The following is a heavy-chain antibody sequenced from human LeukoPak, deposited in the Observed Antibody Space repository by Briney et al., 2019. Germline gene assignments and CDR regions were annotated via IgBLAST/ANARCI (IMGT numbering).Heavy chain of an antibody. Sequence: SETLSLTCAVYSGSFSGYYWSWIRQPPGKGLEWIGEINHSGSTNYNPSLKSRVTISVDNSKNQFSLKLTSVTAADTAVYYCAREGSSGYSLGHWGQGALVTVSS. J-gene: IGHJ4*02. CDR1: SGSFSGYY. CDR2: INHSGST. CDR3: AREGSSGYSLGH. D-gene: IGHD3-22*01. V-gene: IGHV4-34*01.